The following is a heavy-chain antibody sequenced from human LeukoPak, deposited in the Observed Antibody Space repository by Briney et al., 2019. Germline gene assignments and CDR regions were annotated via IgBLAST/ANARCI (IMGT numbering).Heavy chain of an antibody. D-gene: IGHD3-9*01. J-gene: IGHJ3*02. CDR2: IYPGDSDT. V-gene: IGHV5-51*01. Sequence: GESLKISCKGSGHSFNSYWIGWVRQMPGKGLELMGIIYPGDSDTRYSPSFQGQVTISADKSISTAYLQWSSLKASDTAMYYCASHYDILTGYYGDAFDIWGQGTMVTVSS. CDR3: ASHYDILTGYYGDAFDI. CDR1: GHSFNSYW.